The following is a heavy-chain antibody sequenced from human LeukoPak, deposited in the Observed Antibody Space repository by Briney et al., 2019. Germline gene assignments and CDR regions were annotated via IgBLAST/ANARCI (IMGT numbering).Heavy chain of an antibody. D-gene: IGHD3-10*01. J-gene: IGHJ6*03. CDR2: TFQGGGEI. CDR3: AKDSAFYYIDV. CDR1: GFTFSDFA. V-gene: IGHV3-23*01. Sequence: GGSLRLSCAASGFTFSDFAMIWVRQPPGKGLEWVSSTFQGGGEIHYADSVRGRFTISRDNSKNTLYLQMNSLKGDDTAVYYCAKDSAFYYIDVWGKGTTVTVSS.